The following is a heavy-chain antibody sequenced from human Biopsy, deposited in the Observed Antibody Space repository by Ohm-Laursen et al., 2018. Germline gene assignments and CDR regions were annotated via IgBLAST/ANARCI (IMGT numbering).Heavy chain of an antibody. V-gene: IGHV4-59*01. J-gene: IGHJ2*01. CDR1: GDSISSYY. D-gene: IGHD3-22*01. CDR3: ARDRGYYSDRTVPGYFDL. CDR2: VYYTGST. Sequence: SDTLSLTCIVSGDSISSYYWSWTRQPPGKGLQWIGYVYYTGSTDYDPSLQSRVTISVDTSKNHFSLRLRSVTPADTAIYYCARDRGYYSDRTVPGYFDLWGRGTLVTVSS.